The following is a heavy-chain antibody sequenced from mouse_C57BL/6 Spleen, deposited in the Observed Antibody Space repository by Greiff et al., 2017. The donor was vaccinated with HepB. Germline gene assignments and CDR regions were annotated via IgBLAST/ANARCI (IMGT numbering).Heavy chain of an antibody. D-gene: IGHD2-4*01. J-gene: IGHJ3*01. V-gene: IGHV14-4*01. Sequence: EVQLQQSGAELVRPGASVKLSCTASGFNIKDDYMHWVKQRPEQGLEWIGWIDPENGDTEYASKFQGKATITADTSSNTAYLQLSSLTSEDTAVYYWTTYYDPWFAYWGQGTLVTVSA. CDR3: TTYYDPWFAY. CDR2: IDPENGDT. CDR1: GFNIKDDY.